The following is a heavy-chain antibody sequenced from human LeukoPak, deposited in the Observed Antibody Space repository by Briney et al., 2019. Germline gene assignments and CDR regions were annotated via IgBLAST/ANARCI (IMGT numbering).Heavy chain of an antibody. V-gene: IGHV3-7*01. CDR1: GFTFSNSW. Sequence: GGSLRLSCAVSGFTFSNSWMTWVRQAPGKGLEWVANIKQDGSEKYYVDSVKGRFTITRDNSKTSLYLQMNSLRAEDTAVYYCATKHDYWGQGTLVTVSS. CDR2: IKQDGSEK. CDR3: ATKHDY. J-gene: IGHJ4*02.